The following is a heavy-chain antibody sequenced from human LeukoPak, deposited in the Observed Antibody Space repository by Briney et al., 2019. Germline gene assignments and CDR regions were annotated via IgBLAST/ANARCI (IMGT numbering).Heavy chain of an antibody. CDR1: GYTFTSYG. CDR3: ARGGSSSWYFDY. V-gene: IGHV5-51*01. CDR2: IYPGDSDT. J-gene: IGHJ4*02. Sequence: KVSCKASGYTFTSYGISWVRQMPGKGLEWMGIIYPGDSDTRYSPSFQGQVTISADKSISTAYLQWSSLKASDTAMYYCARGGSSSWYFDYWGQGTLVTVSS. D-gene: IGHD6-13*01.